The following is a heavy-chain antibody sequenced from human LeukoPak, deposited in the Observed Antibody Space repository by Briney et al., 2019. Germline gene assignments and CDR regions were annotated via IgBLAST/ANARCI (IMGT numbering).Heavy chain of an antibody. V-gene: IGHV4-59*01. Sequence: SETLSLTCTVSGGSISSYYWSWIRQPPGKGLEWIGYIYYSGSTNYNPSLKSRVTISVGTSKNQFSLKLSSVTAADTAVYYCARVRRNYYDSSGYYVWFDPWGQGTLVTVSS. CDR3: ARVRRNYYDSSGYYVWFDP. J-gene: IGHJ5*02. CDR2: IYYSGST. D-gene: IGHD3-22*01. CDR1: GGSISSYY.